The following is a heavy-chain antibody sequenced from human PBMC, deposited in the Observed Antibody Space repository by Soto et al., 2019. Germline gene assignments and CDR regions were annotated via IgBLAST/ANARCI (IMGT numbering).Heavy chain of an antibody. CDR3: ARATGIAARVAFDI. D-gene: IGHD6-6*01. CDR1: GGSISSYY. Sequence: PSETLSLTCTVSGGSISSYYWSWIRQPPGKGLEWIGHIYYSGSTNYNPSLKSRVTISVDTSKNQFSLKLSSVTAADTAVYYCARATGIAARVAFDIWGQGTMVTVSS. CDR2: IYYSGST. J-gene: IGHJ3*02. V-gene: IGHV4-59*01.